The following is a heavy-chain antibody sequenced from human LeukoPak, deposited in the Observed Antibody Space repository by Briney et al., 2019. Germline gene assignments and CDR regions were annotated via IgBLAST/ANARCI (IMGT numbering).Heavy chain of an antibody. Sequence: SETLSLTCAVSGGSISSSNWWSWVRQPPGKGLEWIGYIYYSGSTNYNPSLKSRVTISVDTSKNQFSLKLSSVTAADTAVYYCAREGYSYGSKYYYYYYMDVWGKGTTVTISS. D-gene: IGHD5-18*01. J-gene: IGHJ6*03. CDR3: AREGYSYGSKYYYYYYMDV. CDR1: GGSISSSNW. V-gene: IGHV4-4*02. CDR2: IYYSGST.